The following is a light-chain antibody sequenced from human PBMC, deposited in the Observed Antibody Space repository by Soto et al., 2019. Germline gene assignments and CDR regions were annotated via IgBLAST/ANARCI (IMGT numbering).Light chain of an antibody. CDR3: SSYTSSSRV. V-gene: IGLV2-14*01. CDR1: SSDVGGYNY. CDR2: DVS. Sequence: QSALTQPASVSGSPGQSITISCTGTSSDVGGYNYVSWYQQHPGKAPKLMIYDVSYRPSGISNRFSGSKSGNTASLTISGLQAEDEADYYCSSYTSSSRVFGGGTKVTVL. J-gene: IGLJ3*02.